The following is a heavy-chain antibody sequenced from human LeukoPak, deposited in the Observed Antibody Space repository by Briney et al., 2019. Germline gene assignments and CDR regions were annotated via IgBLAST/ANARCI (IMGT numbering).Heavy chain of an antibody. CDR2: ITSDSRYM. Sequence: GGSLRLSCAASGFTFSSYNMNWVRQAPGKGLEWVSSITSDSRYMYYADSVKGRFTISRDNAKNSLYLQMNSLRAEDTAVYYCARAGNTRFDYWGQGTLVTVSS. J-gene: IGHJ4*02. V-gene: IGHV3-21*04. D-gene: IGHD2/OR15-2a*01. CDR3: ARAGNTRFDY. CDR1: GFTFSSYN.